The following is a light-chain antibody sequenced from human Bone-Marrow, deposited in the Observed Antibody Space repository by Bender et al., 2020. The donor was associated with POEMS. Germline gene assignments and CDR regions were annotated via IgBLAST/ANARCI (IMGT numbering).Light chain of an antibody. V-gene: IGLV1-44*01. Sequence: QSVLTQPPSASGTPGQRVTISCSGSSSNIGTNPVYWYQQPPGTAPKLLIYINNQRPSGVPDRFSGSKSGTSASLAISGLQSEDEADYYCAAWEDSLNGWVFGGGTKLTVL. CDR2: INN. CDR1: SSNIGTNP. CDR3: AAWEDSLNGWV. J-gene: IGLJ3*02.